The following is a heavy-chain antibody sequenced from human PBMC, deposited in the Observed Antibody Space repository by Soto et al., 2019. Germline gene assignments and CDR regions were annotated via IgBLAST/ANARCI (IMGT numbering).Heavy chain of an antibody. V-gene: IGHV3-7*05. Sequence: PGGSLRLSCAASGFIFSSYWMSWVRQAPGKGLEWVANIKQDGSEKYYVDSVKGRFTISRDNAKNSLYLQMNSLRAEDTAVYFCARRELFDYCGQGTPVTVSS. CDR1: GFIFSSYW. D-gene: IGHD3-10*01. CDR3: ARRELFDY. J-gene: IGHJ4*02. CDR2: IKQDGSEK.